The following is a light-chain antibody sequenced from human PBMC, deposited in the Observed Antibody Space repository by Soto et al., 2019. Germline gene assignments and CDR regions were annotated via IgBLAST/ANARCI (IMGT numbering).Light chain of an antibody. CDR1: SSNIENNF. CDR3: SVWDDSLRSVV. CDR2: RNN. V-gene: IGLV1-47*01. Sequence: QSVLTQPPSASGTPGHNVTISCSGSSSNIENNFLYWYQQLPGAAPKLLIYRNNQRPSGVPDRFSGSKSGTSASLAISGLRSEDEADYYCSVWDDSLRSVVFGGGTKVTVL. J-gene: IGLJ2*01.